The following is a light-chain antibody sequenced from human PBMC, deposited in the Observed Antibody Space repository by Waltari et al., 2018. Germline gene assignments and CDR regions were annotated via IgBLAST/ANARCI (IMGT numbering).Light chain of an antibody. Sequence: EIVLTQSPSTLSLSPGERAILSCRASQTISYNLAWYQPRPGQPPRLLIYGASARAAAIPVRFSGSGSGTEFTLTISGLQSEDFAVYYCQHYHQWPPYTFGQGTKVE. V-gene: IGKV3-15*01. J-gene: IGKJ2*01. CDR1: QTISYN. CDR3: QHYHQWPPYT. CDR2: GAS.